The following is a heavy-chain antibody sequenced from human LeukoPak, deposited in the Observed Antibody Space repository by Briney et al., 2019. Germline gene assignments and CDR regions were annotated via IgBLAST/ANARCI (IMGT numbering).Heavy chain of an antibody. CDR2: IKSKFDGGTT. J-gene: IGHJ6*02. Sequence: PGGSLRLSCAASGFPFSDAWMTWVRQAPGKGLEWVGRIKSKFDGGTTDYAAPVKGRFIISRDDSRNTLYLQMGSLKTEDTAVYYCTTLASRSPYYYYGMDVWGHGTTVTVSS. CDR1: GFPFSDAW. V-gene: IGHV3-15*01. CDR3: TTLASRSPYYYYGMDV.